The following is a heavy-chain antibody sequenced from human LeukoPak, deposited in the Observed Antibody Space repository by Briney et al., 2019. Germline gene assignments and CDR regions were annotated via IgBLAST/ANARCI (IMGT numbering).Heavy chain of an antibody. CDR2: INGGNGNT. V-gene: IGHV1-3*01. CDR3: ARGYGDYRSDAFDI. CDR1: GYTFTSYA. Sequence: ASVKVSCKASGYTFTSYAMHWVRQAPGQRLEWMGWINGGNGNTKYSQKFQGRVTITRDTSASTAYMELSSLRSEDTAVYYCARGYGDYRSDAFDIWGQGTMVTVSS. D-gene: IGHD4-17*01. J-gene: IGHJ3*02.